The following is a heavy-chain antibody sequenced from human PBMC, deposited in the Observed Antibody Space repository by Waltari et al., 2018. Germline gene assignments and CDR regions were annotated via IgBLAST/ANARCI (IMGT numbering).Heavy chain of an antibody. Sequence: EVQLVESGGGFVQPGGSLRLSCLGSGFTFGVFSMHWIRQAPGKGREWVAYISASRAAIYDAESVKGRFTISRDNAKNSLFLQMTNLGVEDTAVYYCATEPAPGAGINYWGQGILVTVSS. CDR1: GFTFGVFS. CDR2: ISASRAAI. V-gene: IGHV3-48*01. CDR3: ATEPAPGAGINY. D-gene: IGHD6-19*01. J-gene: IGHJ4*02.